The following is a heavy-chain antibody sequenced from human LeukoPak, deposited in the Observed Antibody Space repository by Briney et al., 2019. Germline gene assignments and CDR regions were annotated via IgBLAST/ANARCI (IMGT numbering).Heavy chain of an antibody. CDR1: GFTFSSYS. V-gene: IGHV3-21*01. D-gene: IGHD1-26*01. J-gene: IGHJ4*01. Sequence: GGSLRLSCAASGFTFSSYSMNWVRQAPGKGLEWVSSISSSSSYIYYADSVKGRFTISRDNAKNSLYLQMNSLRAEDTAVYYCARGPHYSGSYAYCDYWGHGTLVTVSS. CDR3: ARGPHYSGSYAYCDY. CDR2: ISSSSSYI.